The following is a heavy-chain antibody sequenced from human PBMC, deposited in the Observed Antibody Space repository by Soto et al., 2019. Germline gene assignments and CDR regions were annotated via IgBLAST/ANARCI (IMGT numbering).Heavy chain of an antibody. V-gene: IGHV3-7*04. J-gene: IGHJ4*02. D-gene: IGHD1-26*01. CDR2: INQDGSEK. Sequence: EVPLVESGGDLVQPGGSLRLSCIASGFTFSTYWMTWIRHTPGKGLEWVAQINQDGSEKYYVDSVEGRFTISRDNAKNSLYLQMNSLRGADTAVYYCVRDDGARSADYWGQGALVTVSS. CDR3: VRDDGARSADY. CDR1: GFTFSTYW.